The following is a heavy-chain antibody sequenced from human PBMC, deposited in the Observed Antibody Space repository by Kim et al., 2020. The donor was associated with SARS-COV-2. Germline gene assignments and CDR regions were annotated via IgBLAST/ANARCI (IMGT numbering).Heavy chain of an antibody. Sequence: GGSLRLSCAASGFTFSSYAMSWVRQAPGKGLEWVSAISGSGGSTYYADSVKGRFTISRDNSKNTLYLQMNSLRAEDTAVYYCAKDYATSFTYYDSWSGYSHNGMDVWGQGTTVTVSS. V-gene: IGHV3-23*01. J-gene: IGHJ6*02. CDR2: ISGSGGST. CDR1: GFTFSSYA. D-gene: IGHD3-3*01. CDR3: AKDYATSFTYYDSWSGYSHNGMDV.